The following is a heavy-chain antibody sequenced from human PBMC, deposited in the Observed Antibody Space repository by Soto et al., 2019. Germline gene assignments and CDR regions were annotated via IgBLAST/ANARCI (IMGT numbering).Heavy chain of an antibody. Sequence: ASVKVSCKASGYTFTNYGITWVRQAPGQGPEWMGWITASNGNANYAREIQGRLTLTRDTSTNTASMELRSLRSDDTAVYYCARGASCSSTSCYDNFHYGLAVWGQGTTVTVSS. J-gene: IGHJ6*02. V-gene: IGHV1-18*01. CDR2: ITASNGNA. D-gene: IGHD2-2*01. CDR1: GYTFTNYG. CDR3: ARGASCSSTSCYDNFHYGLAV.